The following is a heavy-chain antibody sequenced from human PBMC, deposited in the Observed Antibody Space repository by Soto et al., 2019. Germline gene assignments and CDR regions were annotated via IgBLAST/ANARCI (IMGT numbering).Heavy chain of an antibody. J-gene: IGHJ6*03. V-gene: IGHV1-18*01. D-gene: IGHD1-1*01. Sequence: ASVKVSCKASGYTFITYGISWVRQAPGQGLEWMGWISGYNGNTNYAQKLQGRVTMTTDTSTSTAYMELRSLRSDDTAVYYCARDGRSPKEPYYYYYYMDVWGKGTTVTVSS. CDR3: ARDGRSPKEPYYYYYYMDV. CDR1: GYTFITYG. CDR2: ISGYNGNT.